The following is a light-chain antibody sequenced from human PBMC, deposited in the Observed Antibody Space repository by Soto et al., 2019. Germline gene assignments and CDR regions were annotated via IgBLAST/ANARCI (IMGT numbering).Light chain of an antibody. V-gene: IGKV3-11*01. CDR2: DAS. Sequence: EIVLTQSPDTLSLSPGERATLSCRASQSISVHLGWYQQKPGQAPRLLIYDASKRATGIPARFSGSGSGTDFTLSISSLEPEDSAVYYCQQRSKWPPISIGQGTRLEIK. J-gene: IGKJ5*01. CDR3: QQRSKWPPIS. CDR1: QSISVH.